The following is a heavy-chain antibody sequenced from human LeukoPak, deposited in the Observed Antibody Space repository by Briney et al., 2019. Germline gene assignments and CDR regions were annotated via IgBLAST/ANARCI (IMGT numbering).Heavy chain of an antibody. D-gene: IGHD3-22*01. Sequence: PGGSLRLSCAASGFTFSNYWMTWVRQAPGKGLEWVANIKQDGSEKYYVDSVKGRFTISRDNAKNSLYLQMNSLRAEDTAVYYCARVGTYYYDSDGPRGYYFDYWGQGTLVTVSS. CDR2: IKQDGSEK. CDR1: GFTFSNYW. CDR3: ARVGTYYYDSDGPRGYYFDY. V-gene: IGHV3-7*01. J-gene: IGHJ4*02.